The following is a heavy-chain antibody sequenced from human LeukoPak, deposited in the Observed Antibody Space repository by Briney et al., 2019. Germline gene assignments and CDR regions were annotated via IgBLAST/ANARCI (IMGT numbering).Heavy chain of an antibody. J-gene: IGHJ4*02. CDR3: ARVSILRYASYFDY. Sequence: ASVKVSCKASGGTFSSYAISWVRQAPGQGLEWMGRIIPILGIANYAQKFQGRVTITADKSTSTAYMELSSLRSEDTAVYYCARVSILRYASYFDYWGQGTPVTLSS. CDR1: GGTFSSYA. CDR2: IIPILGIA. V-gene: IGHV1-69*04. D-gene: IGHD2/OR15-2a*01.